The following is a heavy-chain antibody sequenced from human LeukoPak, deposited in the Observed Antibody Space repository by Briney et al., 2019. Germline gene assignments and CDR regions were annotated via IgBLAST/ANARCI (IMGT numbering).Heavy chain of an antibody. CDR3: ARGGYYGSGNDFRFDP. CDR2: IYYSGTT. J-gene: IGHJ5*02. Sequence: SETLSLTCTVSGGSISSSSNYWGWIRQPPGKGLEWIGSIYYSGTTYYNPSLKSRVTISVDTSKNQFSLKLSSVTAADTAIYYCARGGYYGSGNDFRFDPWGQGTLVTVSS. V-gene: IGHV4-39*07. CDR1: GGSISSSSNY. D-gene: IGHD3-10*01.